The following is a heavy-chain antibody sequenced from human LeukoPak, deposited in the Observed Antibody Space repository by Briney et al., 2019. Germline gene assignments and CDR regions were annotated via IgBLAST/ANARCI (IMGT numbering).Heavy chain of an antibody. CDR3: AKGGIVEPY. CDR1: GFTFSSYS. CDR2: IWYDGSNK. D-gene: IGHD1-26*01. Sequence: GGSLRLSCAASGFTFSSYSMNWVRQAPGKGLEWVAVIWYDGSNKYYADSVKGRFTISRDNSKNTLYLQMNSLRAEDTAVYYCAKGGIVEPYWGQGTLVTVSS. V-gene: IGHV3-33*06. J-gene: IGHJ4*02.